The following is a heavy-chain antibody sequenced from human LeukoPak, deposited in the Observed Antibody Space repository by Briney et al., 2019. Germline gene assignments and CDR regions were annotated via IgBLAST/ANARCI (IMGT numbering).Heavy chain of an antibody. Sequence: PGGFLRLSCAASGFTFSSYWMHWVRQAPGKGLVWVSRINSDGGTTNYADYVKGRFTISRDNAKNTLYLQMNSLRAEDTAVYYCARRSSGSPPYYFDYWGQGTLVTVSS. J-gene: IGHJ4*02. CDR2: INSDGGTT. CDR1: GFTFSSYW. V-gene: IGHV3-74*01. CDR3: ARRSSGSPPYYFDY. D-gene: IGHD1-26*01.